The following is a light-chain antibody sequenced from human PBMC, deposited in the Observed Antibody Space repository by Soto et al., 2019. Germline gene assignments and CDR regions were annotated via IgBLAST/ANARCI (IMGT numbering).Light chain of an antibody. J-gene: IGKJ1*01. CDR3: QQYQTWPRT. V-gene: IGKV3-15*01. Sequence: EVVMTQSPATLSVSPGERVTLSCRASQSVFSSLAWFQQKPGQAPRLLLYEASTRATGVPARFSGSGSRTDFTLTISGLQSEDAAIYYCQQYQTWPRTFGQGTRVEVK. CDR2: EAS. CDR1: QSVFSS.